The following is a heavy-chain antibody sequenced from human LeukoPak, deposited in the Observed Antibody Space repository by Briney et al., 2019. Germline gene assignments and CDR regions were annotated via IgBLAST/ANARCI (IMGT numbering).Heavy chain of an antibody. Sequence: GRSLRLSCAASGFTFSSYAMHWVRQAPGKGLEWVAVISYDGSNKYYADSVKGRFTISRDNSKNTLYLQMNSLRAEDTAVYYCARGVLRHFDWSSFYFDYWGQGTLVTVSS. CDR1: GFTFSSYA. CDR2: ISYDGSNK. D-gene: IGHD3-9*01. V-gene: IGHV3-30*04. J-gene: IGHJ4*02. CDR3: ARGVLRHFDWSSFYFDY.